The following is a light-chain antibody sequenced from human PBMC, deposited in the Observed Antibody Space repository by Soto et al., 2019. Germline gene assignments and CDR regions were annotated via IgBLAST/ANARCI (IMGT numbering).Light chain of an antibody. CDR3: QQYDNLLCLT. Sequence: DIQMTQSPSSLSASVGDRVTITCQASQDISNYLNWYQQKPGKAPKLLIYDASNLETGVPSRFSGSGSGTDFTFTIRSLQPEDIASYYCQQYDNLLCLTFGQGTKLEIK. CDR2: DAS. V-gene: IGKV1-33*01. CDR1: QDISNY. J-gene: IGKJ2*01.